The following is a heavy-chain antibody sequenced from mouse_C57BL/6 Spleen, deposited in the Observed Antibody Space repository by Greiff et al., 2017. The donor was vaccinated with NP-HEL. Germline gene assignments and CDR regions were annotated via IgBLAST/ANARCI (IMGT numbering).Heavy chain of an antibody. J-gene: IGHJ4*01. CDR2: ISDGGSYT. CDR3: ARDRNYGSSYAMDY. V-gene: IGHV5-4*01. Sequence: EVQLVESGGGLVKPGGSLKLSCAASGFTFSCYAMSWVRQTPEKRLEWVATISDGGSYTYYPDNVKGRFTISRDNAKNNLYLQMSHLKSEDTAMYYCARDRNYGSSYAMDYWGQGTSVTVSS. CDR1: GFTFSCYA. D-gene: IGHD1-1*01.